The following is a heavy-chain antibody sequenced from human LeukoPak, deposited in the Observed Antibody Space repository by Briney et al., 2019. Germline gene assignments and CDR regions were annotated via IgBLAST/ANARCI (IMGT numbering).Heavy chain of an antibody. V-gene: IGHV4-30-4*01. D-gene: IGHD1-1*01. Sequence: SQTLSLTCTVSGGSISSGDYYWSWIRQPPGKGLEWIGEINHSGSTNYNPSLKSRVTISVDTSKNQFSLKLSSVTAADTAVYYCARMGTQLEVYYFDYWGQGTLITVSS. CDR3: ARMGTQLEVYYFDY. J-gene: IGHJ4*02. CDR2: INHSGST. CDR1: GGSISSGDYY.